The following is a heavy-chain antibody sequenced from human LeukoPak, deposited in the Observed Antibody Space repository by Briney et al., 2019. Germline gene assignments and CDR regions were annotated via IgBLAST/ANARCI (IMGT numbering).Heavy chain of an antibody. D-gene: IGHD3-22*01. J-gene: IGHJ4*02. CDR2: ISGSGGST. V-gene: IGHV3-23*01. Sequence: PGGSLKLSCAASGFTFSSYAMSWVRQAPGKGLEWVSAISGSGGSTYYADSVKGRFTISRDNSKNTLYLQMNSLRAEDTAVYYCAKVQFYDSSGNDYWGQGTLVTVSS. CDR3: AKVQFYDSSGNDY. CDR1: GFTFSSYA.